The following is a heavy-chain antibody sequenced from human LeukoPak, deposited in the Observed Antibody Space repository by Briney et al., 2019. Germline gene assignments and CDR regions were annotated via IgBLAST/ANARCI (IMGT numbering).Heavy chain of an antibody. CDR1: GGTFSSYT. CDR2: IIPILGIT. J-gene: IGHJ4*02. CDR3: ASRYYYDSSGYSFDY. D-gene: IGHD3-22*01. V-gene: IGHV1-69*02. Sequence: SVKVSCKASGGTFSSYTISWVRQAPGQGLEWMGRIIPILGITYYAPNFQGRVTFTADKSTSTAYMELRSLRSEDTAVYYCASRYYYDSSGYSFDYWGQGTLVTVSS.